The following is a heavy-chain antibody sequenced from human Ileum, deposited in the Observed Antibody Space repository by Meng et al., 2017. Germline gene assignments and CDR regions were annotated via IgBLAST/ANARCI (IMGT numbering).Heavy chain of an antibody. CDR2: IYYSGST. Sequence: SETLSLTCTVSGGSISSYYWSWIRQPPGKGLEWIGYIYYSGSTNYNPSLKSRVTISVDTSKNQFSLKLSSVTAAATAVYYCARDLDSSGYNWFDPWGQGTMVTVSS. J-gene: IGHJ5*02. D-gene: IGHD3-22*01. V-gene: IGHV4-59*01. CDR3: ARDLDSSGYNWFDP. CDR1: GGSISSYY.